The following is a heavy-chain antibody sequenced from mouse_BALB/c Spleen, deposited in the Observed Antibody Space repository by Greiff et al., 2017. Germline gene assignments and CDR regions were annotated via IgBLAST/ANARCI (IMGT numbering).Heavy chain of an antibody. CDR2: ISSGGST. CDR3: ARGSGYYDYFAMDY. V-gene: IGHV5-6-5*01. D-gene: IGHD2-3*01. Sequence: DVKLVESGGGLVKPGGSLKLSCAASGFTFSSYAMSWVRQTPEKRLEWVASISSGGSTYYPDRVKGRFTISRDNARNILYLQMSSLRSEDTAMYYCARGSGYYDYFAMDYWGQGTSVTVSS. CDR1: GFTFSSYA. J-gene: IGHJ4*01.